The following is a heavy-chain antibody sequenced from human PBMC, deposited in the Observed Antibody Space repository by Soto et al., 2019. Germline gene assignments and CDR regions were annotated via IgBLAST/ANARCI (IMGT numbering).Heavy chain of an antibody. D-gene: IGHD4-17*01. CDR3: ARGDGDFEYFDY. V-gene: IGHV4-30-4*01. Sequence: SETLSLTCTVSGGSISSGDYYWSWIRQPPGKGLEWIGYIYYSGSTYYNPSLKSRVTISVDTSKNQFSLKLSSVTAADTAVYYCARGDGDFEYFDYWGPGTLLSVFS. CDR1: GGSISSGDYY. CDR2: IYYSGST. J-gene: IGHJ4*02.